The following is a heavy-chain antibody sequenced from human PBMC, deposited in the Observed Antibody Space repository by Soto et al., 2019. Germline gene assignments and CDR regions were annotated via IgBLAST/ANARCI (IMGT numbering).Heavy chain of an antibody. CDR1: GFTFSSYA. CDR2: ISYDGSNK. V-gene: IGHV3-30-3*01. J-gene: IGHJ4*02. Sequence: GGPLRLSCAASGFTFSSYAMHWVRQAPGKGLEWVAVISYDGSNKYYADSVKGRFTISRDNSKNTLYLQMNSLRAEDTAVYYCARGTAAAGSGIGLDYWGQGTLVTVSS. D-gene: IGHD6-13*01. CDR3: ARGTAAAGSGIGLDY.